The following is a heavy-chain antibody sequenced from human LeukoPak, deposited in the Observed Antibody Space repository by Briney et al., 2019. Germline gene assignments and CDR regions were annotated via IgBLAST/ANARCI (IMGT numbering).Heavy chain of an antibody. CDR1: GFTFSSYA. D-gene: IGHD5-18*01. J-gene: IGHJ4*02. CDR2: VSSSGGST. CDR3: AKEGRKTGNTYGYEFDS. Sequence: GGSLRLSCAASGFTFSSYAMSWVRQAPGKGLEWVSAVSSSGGSTNYADYVKGQFTFSRDNSKNTVYLHMNNLRAEDTAVYYCAKEGRKTGNTYGYEFDSWGQGTLVTVSS. V-gene: IGHV3-23*01.